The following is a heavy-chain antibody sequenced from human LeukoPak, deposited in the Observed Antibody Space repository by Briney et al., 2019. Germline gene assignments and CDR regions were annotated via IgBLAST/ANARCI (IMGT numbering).Heavy chain of an antibody. CDR3: ARVDCSGGSCYFDY. CDR1: GFTFSRYW. Sequence: GGSLRLTCAASGFTFSRYWMHWVRHTPGKGLVWVSRINSDGSSTRYADSVKGRFTISRDNAKNTLDLQMSSLRAEDTAVYYCARVDCSGGSCYFDYWGQGTLVTVSS. V-gene: IGHV3-74*01. D-gene: IGHD2-15*01. CDR2: INSDGSST. J-gene: IGHJ4*02.